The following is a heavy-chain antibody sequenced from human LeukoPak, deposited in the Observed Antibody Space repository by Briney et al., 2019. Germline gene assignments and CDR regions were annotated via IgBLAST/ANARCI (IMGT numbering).Heavy chain of an antibody. CDR3: ARDTLHSSTRTYNWFDP. V-gene: IGHV7-4-1*02. D-gene: IGHD6-13*01. Sequence: ASVKVSCKASGYTFTSYAMNWVRQAPGQGLEWMGWINTNTGNPTYAQGFTGRFVFSLDTSVSTAYLQISSLKAEDTAVYYCARDTLHSSTRTYNWFDPWGQGTLVTVSS. CDR2: INTNTGNP. J-gene: IGHJ5*02. CDR1: GYTFTSYA.